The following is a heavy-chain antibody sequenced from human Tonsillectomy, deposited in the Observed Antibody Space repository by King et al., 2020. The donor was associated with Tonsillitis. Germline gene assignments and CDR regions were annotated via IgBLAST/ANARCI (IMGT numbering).Heavy chain of an antibody. D-gene: IGHD3-3*01. CDR1: GYPFTALS. CDR2: LDPEDGET. Sequence: QLVQSGAGVKKPGASLKLSCKVSGYPFTALSIQWVRQAPGKGLEWMGGLDPEDGETVYSQRFQGRVIMTEDASTDTVYMELRTLRSDDTAVYYCARSGSFDYWGQGTLVTVSS. CDR3: ARSGSFDY. J-gene: IGHJ4*02. V-gene: IGHV1-24*01.